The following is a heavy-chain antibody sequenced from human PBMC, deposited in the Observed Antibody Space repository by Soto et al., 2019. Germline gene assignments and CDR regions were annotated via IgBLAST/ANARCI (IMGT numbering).Heavy chain of an antibody. V-gene: IGHV1-18*01. CDR3: AREIVVVPAAISYYYGMDV. D-gene: IGHD2-2*01. Sequence: QVQLVQSGAEVKKPGASVKVSCKASGYTFTSYGISWVRQAPGQGLEWMGWISAYNGNTNYAQKLQGRVTMTTDTSTSTAYLELRSLRSDDTAVYYCAREIVVVPAAISYYYGMDVWGQGTTVTVSS. CDR2: ISAYNGNT. J-gene: IGHJ6*02. CDR1: GYTFTSYG.